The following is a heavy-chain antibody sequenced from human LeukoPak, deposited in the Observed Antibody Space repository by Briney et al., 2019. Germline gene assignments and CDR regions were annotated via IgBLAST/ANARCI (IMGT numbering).Heavy chain of an antibody. CDR1: GFTFRSYG. CDR2: IWYDGSNK. D-gene: IGHD2-15*01. V-gene: IGHV3-33*01. CDR3: ARDYCGGGSCYSFYYYYYMDV. Sequence: PGGSLRLSCAASGFTFRSYGMHWVRQAPGKGLEWVAVIWYDGSNKYYADSVKGRFTISRDNSKNTLYLQMNSLRAEDTAVYYCARDYCGGGSCYSFYYYYYMDVWGKGTTVTVSS. J-gene: IGHJ6*03.